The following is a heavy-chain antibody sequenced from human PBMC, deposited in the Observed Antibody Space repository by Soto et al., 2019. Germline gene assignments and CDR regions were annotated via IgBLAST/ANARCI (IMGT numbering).Heavy chain of an antibody. CDR1: GGSFSGYY. CDR3: ARGWGRIFDY. V-gene: IGHV4-34*01. J-gene: IGHJ4*02. Sequence: QVQLQQWGAGLLKPSETLSLTCAVYGGSFSGYYWSWIRQPPGKGLEWIGEINHSGSTNYNPSLNSQVTIAADTSKNQCSLKLSSVTAADTAVYYCARGWGRIFDYWGQGTLVTVSS. CDR2: INHSGST. D-gene: IGHD7-27*01.